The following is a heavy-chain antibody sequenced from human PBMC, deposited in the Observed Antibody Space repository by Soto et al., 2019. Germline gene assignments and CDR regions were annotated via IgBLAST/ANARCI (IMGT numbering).Heavy chain of an antibody. V-gene: IGHV4-31*03. CDR1: GGSISSGSYY. D-gene: IGHD1-1*01. J-gene: IGHJ4*02. CDR2: IYHSGNT. Sequence: QVQLQESGPGLVKPSETLSLTCTVSGGSISSGSYYWSWIRQHPGKGLEWIGYIYHSGNTYYNPSLKSRVTISVDTSKNQFSLKLSSVTAADTAVYYCARDPMRYPTYFDYWGQGTLVTVSS. CDR3: ARDPMRYPTYFDY.